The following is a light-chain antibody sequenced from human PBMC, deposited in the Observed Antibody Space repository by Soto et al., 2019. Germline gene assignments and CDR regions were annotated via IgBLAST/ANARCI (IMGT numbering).Light chain of an antibody. CDR1: SSDVGGYNY. V-gene: IGLV2-14*01. CDR2: DVR. CDR3: SSYTTISTSV. J-gene: IGLJ1*01. Sequence: QSALTQPASVSGSPGQSITISCTGTSSDVGGYNYVSWYQQHPGKAPKLMIYDVRNRPSGVSNRFSGSKSVNTASLTISGLQAVDEADYYCSSYTTISTSVFGTGTRSPS.